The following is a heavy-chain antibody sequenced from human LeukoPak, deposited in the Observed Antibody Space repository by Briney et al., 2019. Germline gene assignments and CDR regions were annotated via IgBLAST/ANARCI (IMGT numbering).Heavy chain of an antibody. V-gene: IGHV4-34*01. D-gene: IGHD3-16*02. J-gene: IGHJ5*02. CDR1: GGSFSGYY. CDR2: INHSGST. CDR3: ARDPVSFMFDP. Sequence: PSETLSLTCAVYGGSFSGYYWSWIRQPPGKGLERIGEINHSGSTNYNPSLKSRVTLSVGTSKKQFSLKLSSVTAADTAVYYCARDPVSFMFDPWGQGILVTVSS.